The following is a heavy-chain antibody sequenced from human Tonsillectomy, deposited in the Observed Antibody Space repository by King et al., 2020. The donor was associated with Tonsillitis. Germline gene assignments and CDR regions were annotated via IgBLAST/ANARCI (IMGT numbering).Heavy chain of an antibody. CDR1: GFTFDEYA. Sequence: VQLVESGGGLVQPGRSLRLSCAASGFTFDEYAMHWVRQAPGKGLEWVSGISWNGGSIGYADSVKGRFTISRDNAKNSLYLQMNSLRAEDTALYYCAKAPWNLWFGESLGYYFDYWGQGTLVTVST. J-gene: IGHJ4*02. D-gene: IGHD3-10*01. V-gene: IGHV3-9*01. CDR3: AKAPWNLWFGESLGYYFDY. CDR2: ISWNGGSI.